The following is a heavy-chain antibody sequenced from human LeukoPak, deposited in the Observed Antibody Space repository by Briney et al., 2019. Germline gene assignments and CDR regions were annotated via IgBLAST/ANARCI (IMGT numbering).Heavy chain of an antibody. J-gene: IGHJ1*01. Sequence: GGSLRLSCAASGFTFSIYVMGWVRQAPGKGLEWVSTVSGSGGTTYHADSVKGRFTISRDNSKNTLYLQMNSLRVEDTAVYFCAKTTGYSDYYPFHHWGQGTLVTVSS. CDR3: AKTTGYSDYYPFHH. V-gene: IGHV3-23*01. CDR2: VSGSGGTT. CDR1: GFTFSIYV. D-gene: IGHD4-11*01.